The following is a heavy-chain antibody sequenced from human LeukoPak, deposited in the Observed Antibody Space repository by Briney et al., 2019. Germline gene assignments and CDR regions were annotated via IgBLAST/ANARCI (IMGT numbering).Heavy chain of an antibody. CDR2: ISSSSSYI. V-gene: IGHV3-21*01. CDR1: GFTFSSYS. D-gene: IGHD2-15*01. J-gene: IGHJ6*02. Sequence: GSLRLSCAASGFTFSSYSMNWVRQAPGKGLEWVSSISSSSSYIYYADSVKGRFTISRDNAKNSLYLQMNSLRAEDTAVYYCARVGGGYCSGGSCSYYYYYGMDVWGQGTTVTVSS. CDR3: ARVGGGYCSGGSCSYYYYYGMDV.